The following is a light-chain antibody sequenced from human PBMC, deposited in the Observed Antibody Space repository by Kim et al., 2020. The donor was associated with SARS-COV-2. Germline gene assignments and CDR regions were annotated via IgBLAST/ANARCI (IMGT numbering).Light chain of an antibody. CDR3: MQALQTPYS. CDR2: LGS. CDR1: QSLLHSNGYNY. V-gene: IGKV2-28*01. J-gene: IGKJ2*03. Sequence: DTVMTQSPPSLPVTPGEPASISCRSSQSLLHSNGYNYLDWYLQKPGQSPQLLIYLGSNRASGVPDRFSGSGSGTDFTLKISRVEAEDVGVYYCMQALQTPYSFGQGTMLEI.